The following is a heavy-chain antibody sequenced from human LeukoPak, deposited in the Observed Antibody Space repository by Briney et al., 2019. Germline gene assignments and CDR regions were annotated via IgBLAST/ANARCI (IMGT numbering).Heavy chain of an antibody. CDR2: IYYTGST. D-gene: IGHD3-10*01. V-gene: IGHV4-39*01. CDR3: ARGYGSGSSVDY. Sequence: PSETLSLTCTVSGGSISSSNYYWAWIRQPPGKGLEWIANIYYTGSTYYNPSLKSRVTISVDTSKNQFSLKLSSVTAADTAVYYCARGYGSGSSVDYWGQGTLVTVSS. J-gene: IGHJ4*02. CDR1: GGSISSSNYY.